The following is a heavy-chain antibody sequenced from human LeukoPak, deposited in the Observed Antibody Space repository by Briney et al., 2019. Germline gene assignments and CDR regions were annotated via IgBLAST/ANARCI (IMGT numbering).Heavy chain of an antibody. CDR3: ARSRMVRGVIITQDYYYYMDV. CDR2: IYTSGST. V-gene: IGHV4-4*07. J-gene: IGHJ6*03. D-gene: IGHD3-10*01. Sequence: KSSETLSLTCTVSGGSISSYYWSWIRQPAGKGLERIGRIYTSGSTNYNPSLKSRVTMSVDTSKNQFSLKLSSVTAADTAVYYCARSRMVRGVIITQDYYYYMDVWGKGTTVTVSS. CDR1: GGSISSYY.